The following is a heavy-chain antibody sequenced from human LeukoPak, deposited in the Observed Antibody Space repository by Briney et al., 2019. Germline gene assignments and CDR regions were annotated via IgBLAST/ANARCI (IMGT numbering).Heavy chain of an antibody. CDR1: GSTFSTYW. CDR2: INQDGSDK. V-gene: IGHV3-7*03. CDR3: ARDGIAAAGYAYYYYYMDV. D-gene: IGHD6-13*01. J-gene: IGHJ6*03. Sequence: GGSLRLSCAASGSTFSTYWMSWVRQAPGKGLEWVANINQDGSDKNYVDSVKGRFTISRDNAKNSLYLQMNSLRAEDTALYYCARDGIAAAGYAYYYYYMDVWGKGTTVTVSS.